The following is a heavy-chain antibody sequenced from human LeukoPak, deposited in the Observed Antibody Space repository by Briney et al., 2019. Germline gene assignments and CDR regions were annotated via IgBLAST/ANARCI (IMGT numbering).Heavy chain of an antibody. CDR3: ARDSYSYGRFDY. V-gene: IGHV3-21*06. Sequence: PGGSLRLSCAASGFTFSNYWMSWVRQAPGKGLEWVSSISSSSSYIYYADSVKGRFTISRDNAKNSLYLQMNSLRAEDTAVYYCARDSYSYGRFDYWGQGTLVTVSS. J-gene: IGHJ4*02. CDR1: GFTFSNYW. D-gene: IGHD5-18*01. CDR2: ISSSSSYI.